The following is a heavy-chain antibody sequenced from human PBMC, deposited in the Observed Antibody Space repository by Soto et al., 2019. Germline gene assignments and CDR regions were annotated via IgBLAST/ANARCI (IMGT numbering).Heavy chain of an antibody. D-gene: IGHD6-13*01. V-gene: IGHV5-51*01. CDR3: ATNLAAAGHYYYYGMDV. CDR1: GYSFTTYW. CDR2: IYPDDSDT. J-gene: IGHJ6*02. Sequence: GESLKLSCKGSGYSFTTYWIAWVRQMPGKGLEWMGIIYPDDSDTRYSPSFQGHVTISADKSISTAYLQWSSLKASDTAMYYCATNLAAAGHYYYYGMDVWGQGTTVTVSS.